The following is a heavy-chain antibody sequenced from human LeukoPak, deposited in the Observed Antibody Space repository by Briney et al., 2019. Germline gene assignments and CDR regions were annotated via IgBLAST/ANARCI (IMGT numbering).Heavy chain of an antibody. J-gene: IGHJ4*02. CDR2: IKQDGSEK. V-gene: IGHV3-7*01. D-gene: IGHD3-3*01. CDR3: ARERQNKDFWSGGDY. Sequence: SGGSLRLSCAASGFTFSTYWMSWVRQGPGKGLEWVANIKQDGSEKYYMDSVKGRFTISRDNAKNSLYLQMNTLRPEDTAVYYCARERQNKDFWSGGDYWGQGTLVTVSS. CDR1: GFTFSTYW.